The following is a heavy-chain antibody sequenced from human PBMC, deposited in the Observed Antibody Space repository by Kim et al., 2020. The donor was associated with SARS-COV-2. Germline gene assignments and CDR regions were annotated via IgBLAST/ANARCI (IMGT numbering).Heavy chain of an antibody. CDR2: IYYSVST. D-gene: IGHD5-18*01. V-gene: IGHV4-39*01. J-gene: IGHJ5*02. CDR1: GVSISSSNFY. CDR3: ARWNGYGYERFDP. Sequence: SETLSLTCTVSGVSISSSNFYWGWIRQPPGKGLEWFGSIYYSVSTYDNPSLKSRVTIYVDTSKYQFSLKLSYVTAADTAVYYCARWNGYGYERFDPWGQGTLVTVSS.